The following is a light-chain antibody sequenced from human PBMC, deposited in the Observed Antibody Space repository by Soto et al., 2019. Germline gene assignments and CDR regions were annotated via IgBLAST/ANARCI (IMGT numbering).Light chain of an antibody. J-gene: IGKJ1*01. CDR3: QQYNGYSTWT. Sequence: DIPMTQSPSTLSASVGDTVTITCRASQSVSIWLAWYQQKPGKAPKVLIWDASTLQRGVPSRFSGTGSGTEFTLTISSLQPEDFPTYYCQQYNGYSTWTFGQGTKVEIK. V-gene: IGKV1-5*01. CDR1: QSVSIW. CDR2: DAS.